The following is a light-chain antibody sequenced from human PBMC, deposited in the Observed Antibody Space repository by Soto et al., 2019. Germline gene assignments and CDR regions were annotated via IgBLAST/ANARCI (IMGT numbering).Light chain of an antibody. CDR3: ASWDDSLSGVG. CDR1: NSNVGSYY. Sequence: QSVLTQPPSASGTPGQRVTLSCSGRNSNVGSYYVYWYQQLPGTAPKLLIYRANQRPSGVPDRFSGSKSGTSASLAISGLRSEDEADYYCASWDDSLSGVGFGGGTKLTVL. CDR2: RAN. J-gene: IGLJ2*01. V-gene: IGLV1-47*01.